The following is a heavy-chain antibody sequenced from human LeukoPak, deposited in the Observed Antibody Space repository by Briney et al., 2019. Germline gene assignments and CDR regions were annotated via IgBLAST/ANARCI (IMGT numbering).Heavy chain of an antibody. Sequence: GESLKISCRAPGYSFSTYWINWMRRMPGKGLEWMGRIDPSDSYTNYNASLQGHVTISADKSITTAYLQWSSLKASDTAVYYCAKQYDFSSGSYYRDWGQGTLVTVSS. J-gene: IGHJ4*02. CDR2: IDPSDSYT. CDR1: GYSFSTYW. D-gene: IGHD3-10*01. CDR3: AKQYDFSSGSYYRD. V-gene: IGHV5-10-1*01.